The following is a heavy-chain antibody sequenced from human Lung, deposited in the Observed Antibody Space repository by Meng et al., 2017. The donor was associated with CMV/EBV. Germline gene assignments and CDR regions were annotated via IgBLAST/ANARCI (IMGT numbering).Heavy chain of an antibody. D-gene: IGHD2-2*02. CDR3: ATSFYCSTTNCYTYYGLDV. Sequence: SXXVSCKASGGTFSSYTINWVRQAPGQGLEWMGGIIPILGIANSAQKFQGRVTITADKSTSTAYVELSSLKSEDTAVYYCATSFYCSTTNCYTYYGLDVWGQGTXVTVSS. J-gene: IGHJ6*02. CDR1: GGTFSSYT. CDR2: IIPILGIA. V-gene: IGHV1-69*10.